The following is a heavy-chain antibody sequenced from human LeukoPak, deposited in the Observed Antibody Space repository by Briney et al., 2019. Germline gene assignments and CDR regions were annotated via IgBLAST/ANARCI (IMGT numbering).Heavy chain of an antibody. Sequence: PAGSLRLSCAASGFTFSSYGMHWVRQAPGKGLEWVAVITIDVTNKYYADSVKGRFTISRDNSKNTLYLQMNSLRAEDTAVYYCAKDSSADDSSGYSYYFDYWGQGTLVTVSS. CDR3: AKDSSADDSSGYSYYFDY. J-gene: IGHJ4*02. D-gene: IGHD3-22*01. V-gene: IGHV3-30*18. CDR1: GFTFSSYG. CDR2: ITIDVTNK.